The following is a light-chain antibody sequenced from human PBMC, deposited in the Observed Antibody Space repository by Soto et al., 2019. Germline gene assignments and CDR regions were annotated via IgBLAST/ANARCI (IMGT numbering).Light chain of an antibody. J-gene: IGLJ2*01. CDR2: EDT. V-gene: IGLV3-21*02. CDR1: NTGSKS. Sequence: SYELTQPPSVSVAPGQTARITCGGNNTGSKSVHWYQQKPGQSPVLVVYEDTDRPSGIPERFSGSNSGNTATLTISRVEAGDEAEYYCQVWDSSSDHPIFGGGTKVTVL. CDR3: QVWDSSSDHPI.